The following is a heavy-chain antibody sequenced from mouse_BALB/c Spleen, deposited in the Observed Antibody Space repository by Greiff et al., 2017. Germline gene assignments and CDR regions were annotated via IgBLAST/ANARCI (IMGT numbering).Heavy chain of an antibody. CDR2: ISSGGST. CDR3: ARGYGNYVFFDY. J-gene: IGHJ2*01. D-gene: IGHD2-10*02. V-gene: IGHV5-6-5*01. CDR1: GFTFSSYA. Sequence: EVQVVESGGGLVKLGGSLKLSCAASGFTFSSYAMSWVRQTPEKRLEWVASISSGGSTYYPDSVKGRFTISRDNARNILYLQMSSLRSEDTAMYYCARGYGNYVFFDYWGQGTTLTVSS.